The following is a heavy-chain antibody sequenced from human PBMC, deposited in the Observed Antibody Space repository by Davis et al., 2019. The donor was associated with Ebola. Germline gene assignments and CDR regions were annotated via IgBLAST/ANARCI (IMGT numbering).Heavy chain of an antibody. CDR1: GGSVSSGSYY. CDR2: INHSGST. Sequence: SETLSLTCTVSGGSVSSGSYYWSWIRQPPGKGLEWIGEINHSGSTNYNPSLKSRVTISVDTSKNQFSLKLSSVTAADTAVYYCARVSSTVTTGWFDPWGQGTLVTVSS. V-gene: IGHV4-39*07. J-gene: IGHJ5*02. D-gene: IGHD4-17*01. CDR3: ARVSSTVTTGWFDP.